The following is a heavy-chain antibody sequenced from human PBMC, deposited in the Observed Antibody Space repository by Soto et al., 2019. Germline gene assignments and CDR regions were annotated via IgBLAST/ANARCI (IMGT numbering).Heavy chain of an antibody. Sequence: PSETLSLTCTVSGDSVNTKSYYWSWIRQPPGKGLEWIGEINHSGSTNYNPSLKSRVTISVDTSKNQFSLKLSSVTAADTAVYYCARGAGIGQLGGYFDPWGQGTLVTVSS. CDR2: INHSGST. V-gene: IGHV4-34*01. CDR3: ARGAGIGQLGGYFDP. J-gene: IGHJ5*02. D-gene: IGHD3-22*01. CDR1: GDSVNTKSYY.